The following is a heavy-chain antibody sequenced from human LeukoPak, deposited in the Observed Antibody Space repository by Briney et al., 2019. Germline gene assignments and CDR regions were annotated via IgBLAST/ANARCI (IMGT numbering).Heavy chain of an antibody. V-gene: IGHV3-53*01. CDR2: IYSWGST. CDR3: ARDQDYFDY. CDR1: GFTVSSNY. Sequence: GGSLRLSCAASGFTVSSNYMSWVRQAPGKGLEWGSVIYSWGSTYYADSVKGRFTISRDNSQNTLYLQMNSLRAEDTAVYYCARDQDYFDYWGQGTLVTVSS. J-gene: IGHJ4*02.